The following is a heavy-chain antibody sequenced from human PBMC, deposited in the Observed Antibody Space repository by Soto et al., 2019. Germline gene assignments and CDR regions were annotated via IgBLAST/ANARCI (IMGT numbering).Heavy chain of an antibody. J-gene: IGHJ6*03. CDR1: GGTFSSYT. Sequence: QVQLVQSGAEVKKPGSSVKVSCKASGGTFSSYTISWGRQAPGQGLEWMGRIIPILGIANYAQKFQGRVTITADKSTSTAYMELSSLRSEDTAVYYCARVTTVTTLSYYYYYMDVWGKGTTVTVSS. D-gene: IGHD4-17*01. CDR2: IIPILGIA. V-gene: IGHV1-69*02. CDR3: ARVTTVTTLSYYYYYMDV.